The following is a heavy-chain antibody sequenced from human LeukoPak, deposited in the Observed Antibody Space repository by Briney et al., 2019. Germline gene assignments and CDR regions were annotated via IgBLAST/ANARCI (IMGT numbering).Heavy chain of an antibody. Sequence: GGSLRLSCAASGFTVSSNYMSWVRQVPGKGLEWVSVIYSGGSTYYADSVKGRFTISRDNSKNTLYLQMNSLRAEDTAVYYCARGGGFDCSGGSCYAFDTWGQGTMVTVSS. CDR2: IYSGGST. J-gene: IGHJ3*02. D-gene: IGHD2-15*01. V-gene: IGHV3-53*01. CDR3: ARGGGFDCSGGSCYAFDT. CDR1: GFTVSSNY.